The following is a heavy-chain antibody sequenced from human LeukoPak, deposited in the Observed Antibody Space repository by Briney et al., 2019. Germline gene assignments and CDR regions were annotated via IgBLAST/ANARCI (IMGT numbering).Heavy chain of an antibody. V-gene: IGHV3-30-3*01. CDR1: GFTFSSYA. D-gene: IGHD3-22*01. CDR3: ARHLGGKHSSGYYLFDY. Sequence: GRSLRLSCAASGFTFSSYAMHWVRQAPGKGLEWVAVISYDGSNKYYADSVKGRFTISRDNSKNTLYLQMNSLRAEDTAVYYCARHLGGKHSSGYYLFDYWGQGTLVTVSS. J-gene: IGHJ4*02. CDR2: ISYDGSNK.